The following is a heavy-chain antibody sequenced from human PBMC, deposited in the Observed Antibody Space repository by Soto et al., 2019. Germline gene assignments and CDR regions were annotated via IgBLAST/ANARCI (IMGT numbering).Heavy chain of an antibody. J-gene: IGHJ6*02. Sequence: QVRLVQSGTEVKKPGASVMVSCKATGYTFANYAIHWVRQAPGQDFEWMGWINAGNGNTRNSQKLQGRVTLTRDTTATTAHTDVGSLRCETTEVYYVSKDLSGWGPTNCGYGLDVWGQGTMVIVSS. CDR3: SKDLSGWGPTNCGYGLDV. CDR1: GYTFANYA. D-gene: IGHD3-16*01. V-gene: IGHV1-3*01. CDR2: INAGNGNT.